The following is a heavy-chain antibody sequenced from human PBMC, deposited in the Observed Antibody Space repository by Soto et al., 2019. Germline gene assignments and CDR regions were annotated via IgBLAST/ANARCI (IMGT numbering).Heavy chain of an antibody. Sequence: QVQLQESGPGLVKPSQTLSLTCTVSGGSISSGGHYWSWIRQHPGKGLEWIGYIHYSGSTYYNPSLKIRVTISVDTSKNQFSLRLTSVTAADTAVYYCARGEDDTVVVVVTTPPYFRHWGQGTLVTVSS. CDR1: GGSISSGGHY. CDR3: ARGEDDTVVVVVTTPPYFRH. V-gene: IGHV4-31*03. J-gene: IGHJ1*01. CDR2: IHYSGST. D-gene: IGHD2-15*01.